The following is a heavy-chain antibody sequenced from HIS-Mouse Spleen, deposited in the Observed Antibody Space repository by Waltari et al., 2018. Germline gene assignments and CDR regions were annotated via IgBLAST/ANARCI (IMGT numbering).Heavy chain of an antibody. CDR3: ARDSGSYYYYYYYGMDV. CDR2: ISAYNGNT. CDR1: GYTFTSYG. V-gene: IGHV1-18*01. D-gene: IGHD1-26*01. J-gene: IGHJ6*02. Sequence: QVQLVQSGAEVKKPGASVKVSCKASGYTFTSYGLSWVRPAPDQGLEWMGWISAYNGNTNYAQKLQGRVTMTTDTSTSTDYMELRSLRSDDTAVYYCARDSGSYYYYYYYGMDVWGQGTTVTVSS.